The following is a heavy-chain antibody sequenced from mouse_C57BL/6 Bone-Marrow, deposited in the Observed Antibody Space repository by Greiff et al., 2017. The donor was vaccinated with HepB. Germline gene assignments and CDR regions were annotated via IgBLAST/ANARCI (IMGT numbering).Heavy chain of an antibody. CDR1: GYTFTSYG. Sequence: QVQLKESGAELARPGASVKLSCKASGYTFTSYGISWVKQRTGQGLEWIGEIYPRSGNTYYNEKFKGKATLTADKSSSTAYMELRSLTSEDSAVYFCARERDYYGSRGFAYWGQGTLVTVSA. J-gene: IGHJ3*01. CDR3: ARERDYYGSRGFAY. CDR2: IYPRSGNT. V-gene: IGHV1-81*01. D-gene: IGHD1-1*01.